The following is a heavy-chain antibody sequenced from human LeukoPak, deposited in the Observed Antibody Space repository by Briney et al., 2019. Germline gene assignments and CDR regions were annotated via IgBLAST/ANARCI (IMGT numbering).Heavy chain of an antibody. CDR3: ARVDGSCSGGSCPSGNWFDP. CDR2: LNPNSGGT. V-gene: IGHV1-2*02. Sequence: ASVKVSCKASGYSFTDYYMHWVRQAPGQGLEWMGWLNPNSGGTNYAQKFQGRVTMTRDTSIRIAYMELSRLRSDDTAVYYCARVDGSCSGGSCPSGNWFDPWGQGTLVTVSS. D-gene: IGHD2-15*01. CDR1: GYSFTDYY. J-gene: IGHJ5*02.